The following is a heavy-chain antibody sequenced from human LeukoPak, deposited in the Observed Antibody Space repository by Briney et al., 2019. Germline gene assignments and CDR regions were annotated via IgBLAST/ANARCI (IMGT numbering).Heavy chain of an antibody. D-gene: IGHD3-10*01. J-gene: IGHJ5*02. CDR1: GYTFTSYD. Sequence: ASVKVSCKASGYTFTSYDINWVRQATGQGLEWMGWMNPNSGNTGYAQKFQGRVTMTRNTSISTAYMELSSLRSEDTAVYYCARMHYYDSGSYNWFDPWGQGTLVTVSS. CDR3: ARMHYYDSGSYNWFDP. V-gene: IGHV1-8*01. CDR2: MNPNSGNT.